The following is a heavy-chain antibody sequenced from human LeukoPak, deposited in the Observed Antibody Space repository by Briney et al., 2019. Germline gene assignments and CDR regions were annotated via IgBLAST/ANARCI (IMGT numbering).Heavy chain of an antibody. D-gene: IGHD6-19*01. CDR3: ASRPYSSGWYEKMYFDY. CDR1: GFTFSSYW. CDR2: ISGSGGST. J-gene: IGHJ4*02. Sequence: GGSLRLSCAASGFTFSSYWMSWVRQAPGKGLEWVSAISGSGGSTYYADSVKGRFTISRDNSKNTLYLQMNSLRAEDTAVYYCASRPYSSGWYEKMYFDYWGQGTLVTVSS. V-gene: IGHV3-23*01.